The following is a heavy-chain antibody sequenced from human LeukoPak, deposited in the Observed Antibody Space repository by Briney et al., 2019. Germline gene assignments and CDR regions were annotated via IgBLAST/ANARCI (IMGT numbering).Heavy chain of an antibody. CDR2: INRSGST. CDR1: GGSFGGYY. Sequence: PSETLSLTRAVYGGSFGGYYWSWIRQPPGKGLEWIGEINRSGSTNYNPSLKSRVTISVDTSKNQFSLKLSSVAAADTAVYYCARSKVVPAYPLYGTPLKYYYYMDVWGKGTTVTVSS. J-gene: IGHJ6*03. CDR3: ARSKVVPAYPLYGTPLKYYYYMDV. V-gene: IGHV4-34*01. D-gene: IGHD2-2*01.